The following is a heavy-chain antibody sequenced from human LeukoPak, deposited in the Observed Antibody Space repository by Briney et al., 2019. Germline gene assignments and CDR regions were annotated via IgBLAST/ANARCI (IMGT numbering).Heavy chain of an antibody. CDR1: GFTLTNAW. CDR2: IKSKGGGGTT. CDR3: TTDLPTLGSGEMDY. V-gene: IGHV3-15*01. J-gene: IGHJ4*02. Sequence: GGSLRLSCAASGFTLTNAWMSWVRQAPGKGLEWVGCIKSKGGGGTTDYAAPVKGRFTISRDDSKNTLYLQMNSLKTEDTAVYYCTTDLPTLGSGEMDYWGQGTLVTVSS. D-gene: IGHD3-10*01.